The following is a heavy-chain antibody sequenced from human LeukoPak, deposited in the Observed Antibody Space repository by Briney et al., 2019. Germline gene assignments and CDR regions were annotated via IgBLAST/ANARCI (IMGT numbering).Heavy chain of an antibody. CDR1: GGTFSSYA. Sequence: SVKVSCKASGGTFSSYAISWVRQAPGQGLEWMGGIIPIFGIANYAQKFQGRVTITADESTSTAYMELSSLRSEDTAVYYCAIHSRSEAYCGGGCYFPLPDYWGQGTLVTVSS. J-gene: IGHJ4*02. CDR3: AIHSRSEAYCGGGCYFPLPDY. CDR2: IIPIFGIA. D-gene: IGHD2-21*02. V-gene: IGHV1-69*13.